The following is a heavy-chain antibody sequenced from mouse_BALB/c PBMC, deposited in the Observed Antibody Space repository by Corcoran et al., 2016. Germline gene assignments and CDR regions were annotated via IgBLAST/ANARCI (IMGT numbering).Heavy chain of an antibody. CDR3: ATHYYGSSGFAY. Sequence: EVQLQQSGAELVKPGASVKLSCTASGFNIKDTYMHWVKQRPEQGLEWIGRIDPANGNTKYDPKFQGKATITADTSSNTAYLQLSSLTSEDTAVYYCATHYYGSSGFAYWGQGTLVTVS. J-gene: IGHJ3*01. CDR2: IDPANGNT. CDR1: GFNIKDTY. D-gene: IGHD1-1*01. V-gene: IGHV14-3*02.